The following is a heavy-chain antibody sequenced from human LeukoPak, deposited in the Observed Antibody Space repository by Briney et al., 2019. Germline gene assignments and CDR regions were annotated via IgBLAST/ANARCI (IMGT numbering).Heavy chain of an antibody. J-gene: IGHJ4*02. CDR2: IYTTGST. Sequence: PSETLSLTCTVSGDSISSGTYYWSWIRQPAGKGLDWIGRIYTTGSTNYNPSLKSRVTISVDTSKNQFSLKLSSVTAADTALYYCVVGATTFDYWGQGTLVTVSS. CDR1: GDSISSGTYY. D-gene: IGHD1-26*01. CDR3: VVGATTFDY. V-gene: IGHV4-61*02.